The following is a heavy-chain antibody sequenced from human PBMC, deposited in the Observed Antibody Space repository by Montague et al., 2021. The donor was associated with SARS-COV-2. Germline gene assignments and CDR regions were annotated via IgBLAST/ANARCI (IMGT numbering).Heavy chain of an antibody. CDR3: ARAHITMIVVVDAFDI. D-gene: IGHD3-22*01. CDR1: GGSISSGGYY. J-gene: IGHJ3*02. CDR2: IYYSGST. V-gene: IGHV4-31*03. Sequence: TLSLTCTVSGGSISSGGYYWSWIRQHPGKGLEWIGYIYYSGSTYYNPSLKSRVTISVDTSKNQFSLKLSSVTAADTAVYYCARAHITMIVVVDAFDIWGQGTMVTASS.